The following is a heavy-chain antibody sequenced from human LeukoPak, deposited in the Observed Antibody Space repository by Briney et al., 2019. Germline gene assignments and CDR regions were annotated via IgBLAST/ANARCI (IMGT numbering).Heavy chain of an antibody. CDR3: ARFKEVVAGETYYYYYGLDV. CDR1: GYTFTDYY. D-gene: IGHD2-15*01. V-gene: IGHV1-18*01. J-gene: IGHJ6*02. CDR2: ISAYNGNT. Sequence: ASVKVSCKASGYTFTDYYMHWVRQAPGQGLEWMGWISAYNGNTNYAQKVQGRVTMTTDTSTSTAYMELRSLRSDDTAVYYCARFKEVVAGETYYYYYGLDVWGQGTTVTVSS.